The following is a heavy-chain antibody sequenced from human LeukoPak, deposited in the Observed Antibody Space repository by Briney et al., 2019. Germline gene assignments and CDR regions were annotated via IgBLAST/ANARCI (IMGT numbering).Heavy chain of an antibody. D-gene: IGHD4-17*01. Sequence: GTSVKVSCKASGFTFTSSAVQWVRQARGQRLEWIGWIVVGSGNTNYAQKFQERVTITRDMSTSTAYMELSSLRFEDTAVYYCAADPYDYGDYVLGYWGQGTLVTVSS. J-gene: IGHJ4*02. CDR3: AADPYDYGDYVLGY. CDR1: GFTFTSSA. V-gene: IGHV1-58*01. CDR2: IVVGSGNT.